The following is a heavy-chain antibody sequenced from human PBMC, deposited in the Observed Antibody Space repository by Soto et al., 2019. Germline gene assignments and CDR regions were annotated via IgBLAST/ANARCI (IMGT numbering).Heavy chain of an antibody. CDR3: ARPKASGYSSSWVLEFDP. D-gene: IGHD6-13*01. J-gene: IGHJ5*02. CDR1: GFTFSSYG. CDR2: IWYDGSNK. Sequence: PGGSLRLSCAASGFTFSSYGMHGVRQAPGKGLEWVAVIWYDGSNKYYADSVKGRFTISRDNSKNTLYLQMNSLRAEDTAVYYCARPKASGYSSSWVLEFDPWGQGTLLTVSS. V-gene: IGHV3-33*01.